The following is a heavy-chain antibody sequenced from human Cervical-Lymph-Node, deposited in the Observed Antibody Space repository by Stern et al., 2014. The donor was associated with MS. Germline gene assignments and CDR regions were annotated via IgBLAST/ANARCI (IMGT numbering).Heavy chain of an antibody. Sequence: VQLVESGAEVKKPGASVKVSCKASGYTFTGYYMPWVRQAPGPGLEWVGWINPNSGGTNYAQKFQGWVTMTRDTSISTAYMELSRLRSDDTAVYYCARDLLYYDSSGYPRGYYYYGMDVWGQGTTVTVSS. CDR2: INPNSGGT. CDR3: ARDLLYYDSSGYPRGYYYYGMDV. CDR1: GYTFTGYY. V-gene: IGHV1-2*04. J-gene: IGHJ6*02. D-gene: IGHD3-22*01.